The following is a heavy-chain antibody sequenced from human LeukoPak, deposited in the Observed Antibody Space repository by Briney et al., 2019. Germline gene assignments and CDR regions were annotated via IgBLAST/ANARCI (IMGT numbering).Heavy chain of an antibody. Sequence: ASVKVSCKASGYTFTSYGISWVRQAPGQGLEWMGWISAYNGNTNYAQKLQGRVTMTTDTSTSTAYMELRSLRSDDTAVYYCARLRPPLVTYYYYGMDVWGQGTTVTVSS. V-gene: IGHV1-18*04. J-gene: IGHJ6*02. CDR3: ARLRPPLVTYYYYGMDV. CDR1: GYTFTSYG. D-gene: IGHD3-9*01. CDR2: ISAYNGNT.